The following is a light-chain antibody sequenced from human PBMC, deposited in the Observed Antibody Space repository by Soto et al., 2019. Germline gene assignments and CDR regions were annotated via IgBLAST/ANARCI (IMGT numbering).Light chain of an antibody. J-gene: IGLJ3*02. Sequence: QSVLTQSSSASASLGSSVKLTCTVSSGHSSYNISWTQQQPGKAPRYLMKLEGSGSYNKGSGVPDRFSGSTSGADRYLTISNLQFEDEADYYCETWDSNTRVFGGGTKLTVL. CDR3: ETWDSNTRV. V-gene: IGLV4-60*02. CDR1: SGHSSYN. CDR2: LEGSGSY.